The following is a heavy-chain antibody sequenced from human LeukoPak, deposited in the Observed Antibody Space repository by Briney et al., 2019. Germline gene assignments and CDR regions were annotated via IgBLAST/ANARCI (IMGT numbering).Heavy chain of an antibody. D-gene: IGHD5-18*01. CDR2: IYPGDSDT. CDR1: GYSFTSYW. CDR3: ASRDTAMSDAFDI. V-gene: IGHV5-51*01. J-gene: IGHJ3*02. Sequence: GESLKISCKGSGYSFTSYWIGWLRQMPGKGLEWMGIIYPGDSDTRYSPSFQGQVTISADKSISTAYLQWSSLKASDTAMYYCASRDTAMSDAFDIWGQGTMVTVSS.